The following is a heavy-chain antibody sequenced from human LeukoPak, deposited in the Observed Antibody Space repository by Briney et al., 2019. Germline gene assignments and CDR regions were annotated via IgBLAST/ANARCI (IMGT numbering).Heavy chain of an antibody. CDR1: GYTFTGYY. Sequence: GASVKVSCKASGYTFTGYYMHWVRQAPGQGLEWMGWINPNSGGTNYAQKFQGRVTMTRDTSISTAYMELSRLRSDDTAVYYCAREGGHSSSWYTLDCWGQGTLVTVSS. CDR2: INPNSGGT. CDR3: AREGGHSSSWYTLDC. V-gene: IGHV1-2*02. D-gene: IGHD6-13*01. J-gene: IGHJ4*02.